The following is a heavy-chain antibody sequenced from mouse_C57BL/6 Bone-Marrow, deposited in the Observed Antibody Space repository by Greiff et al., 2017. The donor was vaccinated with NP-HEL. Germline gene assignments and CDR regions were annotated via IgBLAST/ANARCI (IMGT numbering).Heavy chain of an antibody. CDR1: GYTFTSYW. CDR2: IHPNSGST. J-gene: IGHJ4*01. D-gene: IGHD2-4*01. CDR3: ARSMIRNAMDY. Sequence: QVQLQQSGAELVKPGASVKLSCKASGYTFTSYWMHWVKQRPGQGLEWIGMIHPNSGSTNSNEKFKSKATLTVDKSSSTAYMQLSSLTSEDSAVYYCARSMIRNAMDYWGQGTSVTVSS. V-gene: IGHV1-64*01.